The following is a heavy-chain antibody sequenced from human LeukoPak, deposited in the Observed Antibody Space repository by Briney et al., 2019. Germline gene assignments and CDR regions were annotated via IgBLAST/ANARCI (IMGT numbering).Heavy chain of an antibody. J-gene: IGHJ4*02. Sequence: GGSLRLSCGASGLTVSNYAMNWVRQTPGKGLEWISYISSSSTIYYADSVKGRFTISRDNAKNSLFLQMNSLRAEDTAVYYCARGYSSGWYIPCGYWGQGTLVTVSS. V-gene: IGHV3-69-1*02. CDR1: GLTVSNYA. CDR3: ARGYSSGWYIPCGY. CDR2: ISSSSTI. D-gene: IGHD6-19*01.